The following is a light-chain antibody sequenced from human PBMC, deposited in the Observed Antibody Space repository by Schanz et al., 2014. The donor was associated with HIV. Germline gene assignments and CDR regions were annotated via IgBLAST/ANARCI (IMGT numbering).Light chain of an antibody. CDR1: QRLSSSY. V-gene: IGKV3-20*01. CDR2: ATS. Sequence: EIVLTQSPGSLSLSPGGRATLSCGASQRLSSSYLAWYQQKRDQPPRLVIYATSTRAAGIPDRFSGTGSGTDFTLTISRLEPEDFAVYFCQQYSSSQLTFGGGTKVEI. CDR3: QQYSSSQLT. J-gene: IGKJ4*01.